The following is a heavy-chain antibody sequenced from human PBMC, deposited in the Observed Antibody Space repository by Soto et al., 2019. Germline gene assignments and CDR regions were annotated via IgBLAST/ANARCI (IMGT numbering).Heavy chain of an antibody. CDR2: IYYSGST. CDR3: ARQLRRYSSGWSFDY. D-gene: IGHD6-19*01. Sequence: PSETLSLTCTVSGGSISSSSDYWGWIRQPPGKGLEWIGSIYYSGSTYYNPSLKSRVTISVDTSKNQFSLKLSSVTAADTAVYYCARQLRRYSSGWSFDYWGQGTLVTVSS. J-gene: IGHJ4*02. CDR1: GGSISSSSDY. V-gene: IGHV4-39*01.